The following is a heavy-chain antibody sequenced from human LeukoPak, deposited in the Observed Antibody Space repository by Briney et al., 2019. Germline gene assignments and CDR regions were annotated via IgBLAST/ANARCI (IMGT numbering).Heavy chain of an antibody. CDR2: ISGSGGST. CDR1: GFTFSSYA. Sequence: PGGSLRLSCAASGFTFSSYAMSWVRQAPGKGLEWVSAISGSGGSTYYADSVKGQFTISRDNSKNTLYLQMNSLRAEDTAVYYCAKDMRFDWTLYYFDYWGQGTLVTVSS. J-gene: IGHJ4*02. V-gene: IGHV3-23*01. D-gene: IGHD3-9*01. CDR3: AKDMRFDWTLYYFDY.